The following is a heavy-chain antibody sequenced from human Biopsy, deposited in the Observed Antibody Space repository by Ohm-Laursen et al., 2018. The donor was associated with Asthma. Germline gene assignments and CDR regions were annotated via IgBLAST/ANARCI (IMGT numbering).Heavy chain of an antibody. D-gene: IGHD3-9*01. Sequence: SSVKVSCKASGYTFTSYYMHWVRQAPGQGLEWMGGIIPIFGTANYAQKFQGRVTITADESTSTAYMELSSLRSEDTAVYYCARASYDILTGYYNYFDYWGQGTLVTVSS. CDR1: GYTFTSYY. V-gene: IGHV1-69*01. CDR3: ARASYDILTGYYNYFDY. J-gene: IGHJ4*02. CDR2: IIPIFGTA.